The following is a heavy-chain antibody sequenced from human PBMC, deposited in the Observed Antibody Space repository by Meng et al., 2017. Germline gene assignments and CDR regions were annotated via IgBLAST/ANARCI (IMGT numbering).Heavy chain of an antibody. V-gene: IGHV3-23*01. CDR3: ARVVAVAGPFDY. Sequence: GESLKISCAASGFTFSSYAMSWVRQAPGKGLEWVSAISGSGGSTYYADSVKGRFTISRDNSKNTLYLQMNSLRAEDTAVYYCARVVAVAGPFDYWGQGTLVTVSS. CDR1: GFTFSSYA. CDR2: ISGSGGST. J-gene: IGHJ4*02. D-gene: IGHD6-19*01.